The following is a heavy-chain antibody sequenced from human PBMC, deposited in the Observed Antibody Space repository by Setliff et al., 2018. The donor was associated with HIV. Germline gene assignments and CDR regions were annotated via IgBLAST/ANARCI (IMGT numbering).Heavy chain of an antibody. CDR2: ISYDGSNK. J-gene: IGHJ4*02. CDR3: AILASTVNFDY. CDR1: GFTFSSYG. V-gene: IGHV3-30*03. Sequence: GESLKISCAASGFTFSSYGMHWVRQAPGKGLEWVAVISYDGSNKYYADSVKGRFTISRDNSKNTLYLQMNSLRAEDTAVYYCAILASTVNFDYWGQGTLVTVSS. D-gene: IGHD4-17*01.